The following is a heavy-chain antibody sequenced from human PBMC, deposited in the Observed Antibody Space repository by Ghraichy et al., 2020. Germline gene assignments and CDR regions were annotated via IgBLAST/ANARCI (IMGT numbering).Heavy chain of an antibody. CDR3: AKGAYCGGDCSAGAFDI. V-gene: IGHV3-23*01. Sequence: GGSLRLSCAASGFTFSSYAMSWVRQAPGKGLEWVSAISGSGGSTYYADSVKGRFTISRDNSKNTLYLQMNSLRAEDTAVYYCAKGAYCGGDCSAGAFDIWGQGTMVTVSS. D-gene: IGHD2-21*01. J-gene: IGHJ3*02. CDR2: ISGSGGST. CDR1: GFTFSSYA.